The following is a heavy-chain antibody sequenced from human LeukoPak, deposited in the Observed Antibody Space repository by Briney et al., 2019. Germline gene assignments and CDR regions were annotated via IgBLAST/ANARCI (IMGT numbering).Heavy chain of an antibody. J-gene: IGHJ4*02. D-gene: IGHD5-24*01. Sequence: GGSLRLSCAASGFTFSSYSMNWVRQAPGKGLEWVSSISSSSSYIYYADSVKGRFTISRDNAKNSPYLQMNSLRAEDTAVYYCAVQMATSPDFDYWGQGTLVTVSS. V-gene: IGHV3-21*01. CDR3: AVQMATSPDFDY. CDR2: ISSSSSYI. CDR1: GFTFSSYS.